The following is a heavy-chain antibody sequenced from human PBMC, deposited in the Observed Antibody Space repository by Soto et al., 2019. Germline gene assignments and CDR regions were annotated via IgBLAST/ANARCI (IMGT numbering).Heavy chain of an antibody. V-gene: IGHV1-69*01. J-gene: IGHJ6*02. CDR3: AANSLGGGSQGDV. Sequence: QVRLVQSGAEVNKPGSSVKVSCKASGDTFSSYSISWVRQAPGQGLEWMGGIVPIFGTTVYAPRMQGRVTITADGPTSTSYMELSGLRFEDTAICYCAANSLGGGSQGDVWGQGTTVTVSS. CDR2: IVPIFGTT. D-gene: IGHD3-10*01. CDR1: GDTFSSYS.